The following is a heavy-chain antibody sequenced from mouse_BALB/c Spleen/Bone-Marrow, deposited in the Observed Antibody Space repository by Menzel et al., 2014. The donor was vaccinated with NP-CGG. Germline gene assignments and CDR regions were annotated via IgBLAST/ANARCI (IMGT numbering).Heavy chain of an antibody. Sequence: VQLKESGPELVKPGASVKVSCRASGYAFTDYNMYWVKQSHGKSLEWIGYIDPYNGDTNYNQKFKGKATLTVDKSSSTAYMHLNSLTSEDSAVYYCASCGNYEAWLPYWGQGTLVTVSA. CDR1: GYAFTDYN. J-gene: IGHJ3*01. CDR3: ASCGNYEAWLPY. D-gene: IGHD2-1*01. V-gene: IGHV1S135*01. CDR2: IDPYNGDT.